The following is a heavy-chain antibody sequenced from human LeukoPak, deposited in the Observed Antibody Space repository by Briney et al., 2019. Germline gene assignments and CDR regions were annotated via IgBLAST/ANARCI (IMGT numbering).Heavy chain of an antibody. V-gene: IGHV3-48*03. J-gene: IGHJ5*02. D-gene: IGHD6-13*01. CDR2: ISSSGSTI. CDR1: GFTFSSYE. Sequence: GGSLRLSCAASGFTFSSYEMNWVRQAPGKGLEWVSYISSSGSTIYYADSVKGRFTISRDNAKNSLYLQMNSLRVEDTAVYYCARDSAADGTWWFDPWGQGTLVTVSS. CDR3: ARDSAADGTWWFDP.